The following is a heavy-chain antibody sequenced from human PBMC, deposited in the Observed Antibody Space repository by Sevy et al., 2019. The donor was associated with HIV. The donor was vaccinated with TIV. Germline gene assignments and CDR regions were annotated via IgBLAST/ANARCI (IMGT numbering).Heavy chain of an antibody. CDR1: GFTFSSYS. V-gene: IGHV3-21*01. CDR3: ARAVYSSGWYGELDAEYFQH. Sequence: GGSLRLSCAASGFTFSSYSMNWARQAPGKGLEWVSSISSSSSYIYYADSVKGRFTISRDNAKNSLYLQMNSLRAEDTAVYYCARAVYSSGWYGELDAEYFQHWGQGTLVTVSS. CDR2: ISSSSSYI. D-gene: IGHD6-19*01. J-gene: IGHJ1*01.